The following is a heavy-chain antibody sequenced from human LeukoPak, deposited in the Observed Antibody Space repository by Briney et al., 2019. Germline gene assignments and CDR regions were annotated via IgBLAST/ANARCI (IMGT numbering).Heavy chain of an antibody. CDR1: GFSFSSFS. V-gene: IGHV3-48*02. CDR2: ISGSSSTI. D-gene: IGHD1-26*01. CDR3: VRDFDGGSYHVPFRY. Sequence: GGSLRLSCAASGFSFSSFSMNWVGQAPGKGLEWVSYISGSSSTIHYADSVKGRFTVSRDDAKNSLYLQMNSLTDDDTAVYYCVRDFDGGSYHVPFRYWGQGTLVTVFS. J-gene: IGHJ4*02.